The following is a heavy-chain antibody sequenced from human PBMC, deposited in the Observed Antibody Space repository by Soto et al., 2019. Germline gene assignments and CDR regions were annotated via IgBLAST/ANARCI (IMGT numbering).Heavy chain of an antibody. V-gene: IGHV3-73*01. D-gene: IGHD3-22*01. CDR2: IRSKANSYAT. CDR3: TRYSNYYDSSGYYWDS. CDR1: GFTFSGSA. J-gene: IGHJ5*01. Sequence: GGSLRLSCAASGFTFSGSAMHWVRQASGKGLEWVGRIRSKANSYATAYAASVKGRFTIYRDDSKNTAYLQMNSLKTEDTAVYYCTRYSNYYDSSGYYWDSWGQGTLVTVSS.